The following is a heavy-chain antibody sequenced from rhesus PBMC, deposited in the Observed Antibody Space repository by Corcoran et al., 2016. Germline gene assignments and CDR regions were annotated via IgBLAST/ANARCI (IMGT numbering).Heavy chain of an antibody. V-gene: IGHV4-165*01. J-gene: IGHJ4*01. CDR3: ASLALPGNYFDY. Sequence: QVQLQESGPGLVKPSETLSLTCAVSGGSFSGYYWGWIRQPPGKGLEWIGYISGSSTSTNYNPSLKSRVTSSKDTSKNHFSLKLSSVTAADTAVYYCASLALPGNYFDYWGQGVLVTVSS. D-gene: IGHD4-11*01. CDR1: GGSFSGYY. CDR2: ISGSSTST.